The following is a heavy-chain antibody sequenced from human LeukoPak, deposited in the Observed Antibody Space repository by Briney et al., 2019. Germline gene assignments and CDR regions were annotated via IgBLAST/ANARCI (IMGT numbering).Heavy chain of an antibody. CDR1: GGTFSSYA. J-gene: IGHJ5*02. Sequence: ASVKVSCKASGGTFSSYAISWVRQAPGQGLEWMGGIIPIFGTANYAQKFQGRVTITADKSTSTAYMELSSLRSEDTAVYYCARGYSSGSDWFDPWGQGTLVTVSS. CDR3: ARGYSSGSDWFDP. D-gene: IGHD6-19*01. V-gene: IGHV1-69*06. CDR2: IIPIFGTA.